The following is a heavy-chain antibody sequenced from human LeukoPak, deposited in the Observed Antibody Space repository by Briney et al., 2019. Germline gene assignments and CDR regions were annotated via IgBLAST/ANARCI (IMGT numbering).Heavy chain of an antibody. V-gene: IGHV3-48*03. D-gene: IGHD3-9*01. CDR3: ARDQGYDILTEDDAFDT. CDR2: ISSSGSTI. J-gene: IGHJ3*02. CDR1: GFTFSSYE. Sequence: GGSLRLSCAASGFTFSSYEMNWVRQAPGKGLEWVSYISSSGSTIYYADSVKGRFTISRDNSKNTLYLQMNSLRAEDTAVYYCARDQGYDILTEDDAFDTWGQGTMVTVSS.